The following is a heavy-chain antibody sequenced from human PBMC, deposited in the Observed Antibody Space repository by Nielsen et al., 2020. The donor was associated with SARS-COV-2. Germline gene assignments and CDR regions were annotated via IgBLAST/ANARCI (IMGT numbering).Heavy chain of an antibody. CDR3: ARESSPYDSSGYHDY. CDR2: INPNSGGT. CDR1: GYTFTSYG. Sequence: ASVKVSCKASGYTFTSYGISWVRQAPGQGLEWMGWINPNSGGTNYAQKFQGRVTMTRDTSISTAYMELSRLRSDDTAVYYCARESSPYDSSGYHDYWGQGTLVTVSS. J-gene: IGHJ4*02. D-gene: IGHD3-22*01. V-gene: IGHV1-2*02.